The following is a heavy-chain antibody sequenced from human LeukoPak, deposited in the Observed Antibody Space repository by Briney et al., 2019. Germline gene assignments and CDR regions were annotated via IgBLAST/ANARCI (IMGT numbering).Heavy chain of an antibody. CDR1: GYTFTSYA. J-gene: IGHJ4*02. D-gene: IGHD3-10*01. Sequence: ASVKVSCKASGYTFTSYAMHWVRQAPGQRLEWMGWINAGNGNTKYSQKFQGRVTITRDTSASTAYMELSSLRSEDTAVYYCERGGSGSYYNPREFDYWGQGTLVTVSS. V-gene: IGHV1-3*01. CDR2: INAGNGNT. CDR3: ERGGSGSYYNPREFDY.